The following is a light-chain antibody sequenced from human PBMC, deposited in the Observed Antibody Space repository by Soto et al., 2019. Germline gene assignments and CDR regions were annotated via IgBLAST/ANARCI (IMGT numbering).Light chain of an antibody. Sequence: DIQMTQSPSTLSASVGDRVTITCRVSQSISYWLAWYQQKPGKAPKLLIYKASSLESGVPSRFSGSGSGTEFTLTISSLQPDDFATYYCQQYNTFPWTFGQGTKVEVE. CDR1: QSISYW. J-gene: IGKJ1*01. CDR2: KAS. V-gene: IGKV1-5*03. CDR3: QQYNTFPWT.